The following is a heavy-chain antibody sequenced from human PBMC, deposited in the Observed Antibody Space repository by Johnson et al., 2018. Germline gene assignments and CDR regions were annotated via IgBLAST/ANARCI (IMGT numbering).Heavy chain of an antibody. D-gene: IGHD3-9*01. J-gene: IGHJ3*02. CDR3: AKPISRLVIYYAFDI. CDR1: GFTFDDYA. V-gene: IGHV3-43D*03. CDR2: ISWDGGST. Sequence: VQLQESGGGVVQPGGSLRLSCAASGFTFDDYAMHWVRQAPGKGLEWVSLISWDGGSTYYADSVKGRFTISRDNSKNSLYLQMNSLRAEDTALYYCAKPISRLVIYYAFDIWGQGTMVTVSS.